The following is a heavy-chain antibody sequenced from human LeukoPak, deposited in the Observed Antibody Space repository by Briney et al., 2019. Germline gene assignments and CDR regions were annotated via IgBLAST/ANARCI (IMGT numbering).Heavy chain of an antibody. V-gene: IGHV4-4*07. Sequence: ETLSLTCAVSGGSISSYYWSWIRQPAGKGLEWIRRIYTSGTTNYNPSLKSRVTMSVDTSKNQFSLNLNSVTAADTAVYYCARTSPRAATFDYWGQGTLVTVSS. J-gene: IGHJ4*02. CDR3: ARTSPRAATFDY. CDR1: GGSISSYY. CDR2: IYTSGTT. D-gene: IGHD2-15*01.